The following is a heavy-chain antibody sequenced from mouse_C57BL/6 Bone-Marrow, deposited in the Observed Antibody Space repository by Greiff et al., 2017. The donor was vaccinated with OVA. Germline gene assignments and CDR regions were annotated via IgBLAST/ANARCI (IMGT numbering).Heavy chain of an antibody. CDR2: IWRGGST. CDR1: GFSLTSYG. D-gene: IGHD1-1*01. CDR3: AERGSYNGSSYGFDY. Sequence: QVQLQQSGPGLVQPSQSLSITCTVSGFSLTSYGVHWVRQSPGKGLEWLGVIWRGGSTDYNAAFMSRLSITKENSTSQVFFKMNSLQADDTARYDCAERGSYNGSSYGFDYWGQGTLVTVSA. J-gene: IGHJ3*01. V-gene: IGHV2-5*01.